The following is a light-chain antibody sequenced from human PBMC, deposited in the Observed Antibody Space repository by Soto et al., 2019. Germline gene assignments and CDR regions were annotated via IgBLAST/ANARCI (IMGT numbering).Light chain of an antibody. CDR3: SSYTNISPLV. Sequence: QSALTQPASVSGSPGQSITISFTGTSTDVANYNYLSWYQHHPAKAPKLIIYDVSNRTSGVSNRFSGSKSGNTASLTISCLKDEDEADYYCSSYTNISPLVFGGGTKVTVL. J-gene: IGLJ2*01. CDR2: DVS. CDR1: STDVANYNY. V-gene: IGLV2-14*03.